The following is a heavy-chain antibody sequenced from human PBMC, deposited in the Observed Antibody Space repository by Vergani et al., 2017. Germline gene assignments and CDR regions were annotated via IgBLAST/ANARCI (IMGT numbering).Heavy chain of an antibody. CDR3: VRDRGRCAGGRCYTEAWDY. CDR2: ISFDGTNE. V-gene: IGHV3-30-3*01. Sequence: QVQLVESGGGVVQPGTSLRLSCVVSGFALNRHAMYWVRQAPGKGLEWVVGISFDGTNEYYPDLVKGQFTISRDIAKNTLYLQVRSLRLEDTGVYHCVRDRGRCAGGRCYTEAWDYWGQGTPVTVSS. D-gene: IGHD2-2*02. J-gene: IGHJ4*02. CDR1: GFALNRHA.